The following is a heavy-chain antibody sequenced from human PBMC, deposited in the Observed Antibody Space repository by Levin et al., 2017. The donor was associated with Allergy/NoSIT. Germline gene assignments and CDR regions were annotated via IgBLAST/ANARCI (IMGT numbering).Heavy chain of an antibody. Sequence: PSETLSLTCSVSGASISSSNWWSWVRQPPGGGLEWIGEIYLPGSTNYNPSFKSRVTISVDRSKNEFSLRLTSVTAADTAVYYCARHGTGSWCKDYWGQGSLVTVSS. D-gene: IGHD3-10*01. CDR1: GASISSSNW. CDR2: IYLPGST. CDR3: ARHGTGSWCKDY. J-gene: IGHJ4*02. V-gene: IGHV4-4*02.